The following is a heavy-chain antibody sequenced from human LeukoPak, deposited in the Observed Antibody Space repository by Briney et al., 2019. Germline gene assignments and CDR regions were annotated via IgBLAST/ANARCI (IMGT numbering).Heavy chain of an antibody. Sequence: GGSLRLSCAASGFTFSSYAMHWVRQAPGKGLEWVAVISYDGSNKYYADSVKGRFTISRDNSKSTLYLQMNSLRAEDTAVYYCASLGVTMIVWGQGTLVTVSS. CDR1: GFTFSSYA. CDR3: ASLGVTMIV. V-gene: IGHV3-30-3*01. J-gene: IGHJ4*02. D-gene: IGHD3-22*01. CDR2: ISYDGSNK.